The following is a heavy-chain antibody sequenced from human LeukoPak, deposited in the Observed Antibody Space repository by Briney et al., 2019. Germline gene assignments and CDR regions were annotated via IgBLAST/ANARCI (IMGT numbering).Heavy chain of an antibody. CDR3: ARTGSSSWYLNFDY. Sequence: PSETLSLTCTVSGGSISSYYWSWIRQPPGKGLEWIGYIYYSGSTNYNPSLKSRVTISVDTSKNQFSLKLSSVTAADTAVYYRARTGSSSWYLNFDYWGQGTLVTVSS. J-gene: IGHJ4*02. D-gene: IGHD6-13*01. V-gene: IGHV4-59*01. CDR1: GGSISSYY. CDR2: IYYSGST.